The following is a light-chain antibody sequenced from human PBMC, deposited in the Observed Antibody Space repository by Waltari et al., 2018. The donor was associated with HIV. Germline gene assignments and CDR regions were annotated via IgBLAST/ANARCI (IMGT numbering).Light chain of an antibody. J-gene: IGLJ2*01. CDR2: GNG. V-gene: IGLV1-40*01. CDR1: SSNIGAGYD. Sequence: SVLTQPPSVSGAPGQRVTISCTGSSSNIGAGYDVPWYQQLPGTAPKLLIYGNGNRPSGVPDRFSGSKSGTSASLAITGLQAEDEADYYCQSYDSSLSGWVFGGGTKLTVL. CDR3: QSYDSSLSGWV.